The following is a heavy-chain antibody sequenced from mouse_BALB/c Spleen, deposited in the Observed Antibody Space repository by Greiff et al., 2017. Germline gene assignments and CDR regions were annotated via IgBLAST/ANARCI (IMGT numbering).Heavy chain of an antibody. CDR2: INSNGGST. Sequence: EVKVEESGGGLVQPGGSLKLSCAASGFTFSSYGMSWVRQTPDKRLELVATINSNGGSTYYPDSVKGRFTISRDNAKNTLYLQMSSLKSEDTAMYYCARDDYDYAMDYWGQGTSVTVSS. J-gene: IGHJ4*01. V-gene: IGHV5-6-3*01. D-gene: IGHD2-4*01. CDR3: ARDDYDYAMDY. CDR1: GFTFSSYG.